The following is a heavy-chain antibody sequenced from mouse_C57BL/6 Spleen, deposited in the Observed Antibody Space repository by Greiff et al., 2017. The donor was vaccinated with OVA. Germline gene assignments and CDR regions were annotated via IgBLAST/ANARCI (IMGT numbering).Heavy chain of an antibody. V-gene: IGHV1-61*01. CDR2: IYPSDSET. D-gene: IGHD2-3*01. J-gene: IGHJ4*01. CDR1: GYTFTSYW. Sequence: VQLQQPGAELVRPGSSVKLSCKASGYTFTSYWMDWVKQRPGQGLEWIGNIYPSDSETHYNQKFKDKATLTVDKSSSTAYMQLSSLTSEDSADYCGARGGDDGVYYAMDYWGQGTSVTVSS. CDR3: ARGGDDGVYYAMDY.